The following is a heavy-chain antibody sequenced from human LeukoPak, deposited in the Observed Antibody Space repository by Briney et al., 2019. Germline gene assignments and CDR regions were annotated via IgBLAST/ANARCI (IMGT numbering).Heavy chain of an antibody. J-gene: IGHJ4*02. D-gene: IGHD5-18*01. CDR2: IYYSGST. CDR3: ARHVQNTAMVTPLYYFDY. V-gene: IGHV4-59*08. Sequence: PSETLSLTCTDSGGSISSYSGSWIRQTPGKGLEWIGYIYYSGSTKYNPSLKSRVTISVDTSKNQFSLKLSSVTAADTAVYYCARHVQNTAMVTPLYYFDYRGQGTLVTVSS. CDR1: GGSISSYS.